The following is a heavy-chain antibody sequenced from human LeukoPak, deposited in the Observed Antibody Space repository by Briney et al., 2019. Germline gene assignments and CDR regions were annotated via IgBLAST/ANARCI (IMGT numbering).Heavy chain of an antibody. D-gene: IGHD3-9*01. V-gene: IGHV1-18*04. CDR1: GYTFTGYY. Sequence: ASVKVSCKASGYTFTGYYMHWVRQAPGQGLEWMGWISAYNGNTNYAQKLQGRVTMTTDTSTSTAYMELRSLRSDDTAVYYCAREPDPPDIYDYWGQGTLVTVSS. J-gene: IGHJ4*02. CDR3: AREPDPPDIYDY. CDR2: ISAYNGNT.